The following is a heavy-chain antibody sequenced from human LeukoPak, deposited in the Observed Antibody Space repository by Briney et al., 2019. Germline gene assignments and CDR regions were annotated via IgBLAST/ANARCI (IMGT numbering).Heavy chain of an antibody. V-gene: IGHV3-21*01. CDR3: AREVGATTRGTIDY. Sequence: GGSLRLSCAASGFTFSSYSMNWVRQAPGRGLEWVSSISSSSSYIYYADSVKGRFTISRDNAKNSLYLQMNSLRAEDTAVYYCAREVGATTRGTIDYWGQGTLVTVSS. J-gene: IGHJ4*02. D-gene: IGHD1-26*01. CDR2: ISSSSSYI. CDR1: GFTFSSYS.